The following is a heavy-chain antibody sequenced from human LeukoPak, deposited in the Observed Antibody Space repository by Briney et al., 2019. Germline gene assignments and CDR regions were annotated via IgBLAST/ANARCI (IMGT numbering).Heavy chain of an antibody. CDR1: GGSFSGFQ. D-gene: IGHD6-19*01. CDR2: ISHSGKT. V-gene: IGHV4-34*01. CDR3: ARASYAVAGRFYFDF. J-gene: IGHJ4*02. Sequence: PSETLSLTCAVYGGSFSGFQWNWVRQPPGRGLEWIGEISHSGKTNYNPSLKSRVTISLDASKNHYSLNLTSVTAADTAVYFCARASYAVAGRFYFDFWGQGALVTVSS.